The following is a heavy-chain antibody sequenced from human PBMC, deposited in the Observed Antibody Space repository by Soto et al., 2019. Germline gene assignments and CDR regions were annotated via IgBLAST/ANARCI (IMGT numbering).Heavy chain of an antibody. CDR2: IKQDANEM. CDR3: AAYNTSLHAAFDI. CDR1: GFRFSTYW. Sequence: EVQVVESGGGLVQPGGSLRLSCAASGFRFSTYWISWVRQAPGKGLEWLANIKQDANEMYYVDSVKGRFTISGDSAKNSLFLIMDSLRVEDTAVYYCAAYNTSLHAAFDIWGQGTMVIVSS. J-gene: IGHJ3*02. V-gene: IGHV3-7*01. D-gene: IGHD1-20*01.